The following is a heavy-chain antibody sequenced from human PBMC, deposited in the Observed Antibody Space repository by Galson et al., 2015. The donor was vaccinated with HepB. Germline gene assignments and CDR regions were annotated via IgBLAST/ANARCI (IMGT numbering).Heavy chain of an antibody. D-gene: IGHD1-20*01. V-gene: IGHV1-3*01. Sequence: SVKVSCKASGYTFTSYAMHWVRQAPGQRLEWMGWINAGNGNTKYSQKFQGRVTITRDTSASTAYMELSSLRSEDTAVYYCARAYGITGTTGGDAFDIWGQGTMVTVSS. CDR3: ARAYGITGTTGGDAFDI. J-gene: IGHJ3*02. CDR1: GYTFTSYA. CDR2: INAGNGNT.